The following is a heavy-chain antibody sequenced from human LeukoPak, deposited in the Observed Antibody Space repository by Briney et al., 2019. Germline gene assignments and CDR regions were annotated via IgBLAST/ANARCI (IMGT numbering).Heavy chain of an antibody. CDR2: IYYSGST. Sequence: PSETLSLTCAVYGGSFSGYYWSWIRQPPGKGLEWIGYIYYSGSTNYNPSLKSRVTISVDTSKNQFSLKLSSVTAADTAVYYCARGSRVTPFDYWGQGTLVTVSS. CDR3: ARGSRVTPFDY. CDR1: GGSFSGYY. V-gene: IGHV4-59*01. J-gene: IGHJ4*02. D-gene: IGHD2-21*02.